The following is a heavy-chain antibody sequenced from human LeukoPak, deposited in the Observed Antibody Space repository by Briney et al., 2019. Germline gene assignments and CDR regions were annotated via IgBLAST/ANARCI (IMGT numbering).Heavy chain of an antibody. J-gene: IGHJ4*02. CDR1: GGSFSGYY. Sequence: SETLSLTCAVYGGSFSGYYWSWIRQPPGKGLEWIGEINHSGSTNYNPSLKSRVTISVDTSKNQFSLKLSSVTAADTAVYYCARASGWYRRYFDYWGQGTLVTVSS. CDR3: ARASGWYRRYFDY. D-gene: IGHD6-19*01. V-gene: IGHV4-34*01. CDR2: INHSGST.